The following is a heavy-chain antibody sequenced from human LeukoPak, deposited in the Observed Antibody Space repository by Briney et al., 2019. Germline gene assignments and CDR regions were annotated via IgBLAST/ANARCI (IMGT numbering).Heavy chain of an antibody. D-gene: IGHD3-9*01. CDR1: GGSISSYY. J-gene: IGHJ5*02. CDR3: ARQASYDILTGYNWFDP. V-gene: IGHV4-59*08. CDR2: IYYSGST. Sequence: SETLSLTCTVSGGSISSYYWSWIRQPPGKGLEWIGNIYYSGSTNYNPSLKSRVTISVDTSKNQFSLKLNSVTAADTAVYYCARQASYDILTGYNWFDPWGQGTLVTVSS.